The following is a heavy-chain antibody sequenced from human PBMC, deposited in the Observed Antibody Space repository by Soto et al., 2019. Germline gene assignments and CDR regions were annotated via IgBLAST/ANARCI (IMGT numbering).Heavy chain of an antibody. CDR3: AKDRELLPGIAVAGAPSQH. CDR2: ISGSGGST. J-gene: IGHJ1*01. V-gene: IGHV3-23*01. D-gene: IGHD6-19*01. Sequence: EVQLLESGGGLVQPGGSLRLSCAASGFTFSSYAMSWVRQAPGKGLEWVSAISGSGGSTYYADSVKGRFNISRDNSKNTVYLQMNSLRAEDTAVYYCAKDRELLPGIAVAGAPSQHWGQGTLVTVSS. CDR1: GFTFSSYA.